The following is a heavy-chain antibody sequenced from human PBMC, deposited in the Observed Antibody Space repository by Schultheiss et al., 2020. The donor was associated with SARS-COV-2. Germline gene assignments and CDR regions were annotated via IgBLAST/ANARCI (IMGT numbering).Heavy chain of an antibody. Sequence: SETLSLTCAVYGGSFSGYYWSWIRQPPGKGLEWIGSIYHSGSTYYNPSLKSRVTISVDTSKNQFSLKLSSVTAADTAVYYCARQGPVTTNYFDYWGQGTLVTVSS. J-gene: IGHJ4*02. CDR3: ARQGPVTTNYFDY. D-gene: IGHD4-17*01. V-gene: IGHV4-34*01. CDR1: GGSFSGYY. CDR2: IYHSGST.